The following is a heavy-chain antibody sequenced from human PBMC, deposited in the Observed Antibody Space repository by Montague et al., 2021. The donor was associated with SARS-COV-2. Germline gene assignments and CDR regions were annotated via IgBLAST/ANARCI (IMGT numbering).Heavy chain of an antibody. CDR3: ARGQVTIFGVLIMLPAAGHLDG. J-gene: IGHJ3*01. CDR2: INDRGST. Sequence: SETLSLTCAVYGGSFSGYYWTWIRQPPGKGLEWVGEINDRGSTNYNPSFESRLTMSVDTSKNQFSLRLKSMSAADTALYYCARGQVTIFGVLIMLPAAGHLDGWGQGTSVTVSS. V-gene: IGHV4-34*01. D-gene: IGHD3-3*01. CDR1: GGSFSGYY.